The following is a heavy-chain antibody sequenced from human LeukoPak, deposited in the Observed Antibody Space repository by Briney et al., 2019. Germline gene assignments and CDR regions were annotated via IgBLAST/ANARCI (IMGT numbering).Heavy chain of an antibody. CDR1: GGTFSSYA. Sequence: SVKVSCKASGGTFSSYAVSWVRQAPGQGLELMGRIIPILGIATNAQKFQGRITITADTSTTTAFLELRGLTSEDTAVYYWAINKGDTSMGRNWFDPWGQGTLVTVSS. V-gene: IGHV1-69*04. CDR2: IIPILGIA. J-gene: IGHJ5*02. D-gene: IGHD5-18*01. CDR3: AINKGDTSMGRNWFDP.